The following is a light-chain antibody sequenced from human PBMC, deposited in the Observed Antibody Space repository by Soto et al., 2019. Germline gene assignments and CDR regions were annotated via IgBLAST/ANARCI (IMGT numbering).Light chain of an antibody. V-gene: IGKV3-20*01. J-gene: IGKJ4*01. CDR1: QSVSSSY. CDR3: QQYGSSPLT. CDR2: GAS. Sequence: EIVLTQSPGTLSLSPGERATLSCRASQSVSSSYLAWYQQKPGQAPRLLIYGASNRATGIPDRFSGSGSGTDFTLNISRLEPEDFAVDYWQQYGSSPLTFGGGTKVDSK.